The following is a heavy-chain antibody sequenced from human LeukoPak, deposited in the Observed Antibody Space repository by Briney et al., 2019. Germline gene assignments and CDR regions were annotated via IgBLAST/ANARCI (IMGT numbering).Heavy chain of an antibody. CDR3: AKSGGYGLIDY. V-gene: IGHV4-39*01. CDR2: IYYSGST. D-gene: IGHD1-26*01. J-gene: IGHJ4*02. CDR1: GASISGSGYY. Sequence: SQTLSLTCAVSGASISGSGYYWGWIRQPPGKGLEWIGNIYYSGSTYYNASLQSRVTISIDTSKNQFSLRLNSVTAADTAMYYCAKSGGYGLIDYWGQGTLVTVSS.